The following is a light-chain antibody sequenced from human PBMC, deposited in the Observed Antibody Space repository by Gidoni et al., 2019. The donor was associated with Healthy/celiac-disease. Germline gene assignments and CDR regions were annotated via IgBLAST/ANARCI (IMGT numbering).Light chain of an antibody. CDR1: QSVRSRY. V-gene: IGKV3-20*01. CDR2: GAS. Sequence: IVLTQSTGTLSLSPGERATRSCRASQSVRSRYLAWDQQKPGQAPRLLIYGASSRATGIPDRFSGSGAGTDFTLTISRLAPDDFAVYCCQQYGSSPWTFGQGTKVEIK. CDR3: QQYGSSPWT. J-gene: IGKJ1*01.